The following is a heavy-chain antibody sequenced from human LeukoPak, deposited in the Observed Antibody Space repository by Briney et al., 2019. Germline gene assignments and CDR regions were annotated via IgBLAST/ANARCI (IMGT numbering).Heavy chain of an antibody. V-gene: IGHV3-21*01. CDR2: ISSSSYI. CDR3: ARSYHTKPDY. J-gene: IGHJ4*02. Sequence: GGSLRLSCAASGFTFSSYSMNWVRQAPGKGLEWVSSISSSSYIYYADSVRGRFTISRDNAKNSLYLQMNSLRAEDTAVYYCARSYHTKPDYWGQGTLVTVSS. D-gene: IGHD1-14*01. CDR1: GFTFSSYS.